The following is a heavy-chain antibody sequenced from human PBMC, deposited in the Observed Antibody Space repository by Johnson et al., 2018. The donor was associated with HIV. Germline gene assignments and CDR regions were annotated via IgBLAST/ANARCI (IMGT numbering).Heavy chain of an antibody. D-gene: IGHD3-22*01. Sequence: VQLVESGGGVERPGGSLRLSCAASGFTFDDYGMSWVRQDPGKGPSWVSGINWNGGSTGYADSVKGRFTISRDNAKNSLYLQMNSLRAEDTAVYYCARGYYDSSGRTGAFDIWGQGTMVTVSS. J-gene: IGHJ3*02. CDR2: INWNGGST. CDR3: ARGYYDSSGRTGAFDI. V-gene: IGHV3-20*04. CDR1: GFTFDDYG.